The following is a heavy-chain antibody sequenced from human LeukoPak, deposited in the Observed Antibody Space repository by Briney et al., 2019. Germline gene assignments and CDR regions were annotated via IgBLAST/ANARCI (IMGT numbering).Heavy chain of an antibody. Sequence: GGSLRPSCAASGITFSSCVMSWVRQAPMKGLEWVSGISVSGAGTYCVDSVKGRFTISRDNSKNTLYLQMNSLRAEDTAVYYCARPRLTINYYFDYWGQGTLVTVSS. CDR2: ISVSGAGT. J-gene: IGHJ4*02. CDR3: ARPRLTINYYFDY. D-gene: IGHD5-12*01. CDR1: GITFSSCV. V-gene: IGHV3-23*01.